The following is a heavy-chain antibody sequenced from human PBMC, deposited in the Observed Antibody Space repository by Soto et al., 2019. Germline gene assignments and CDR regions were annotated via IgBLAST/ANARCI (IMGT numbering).Heavy chain of an antibody. J-gene: IGHJ6*02. V-gene: IGHV3-7*01. Sequence: RRLSCAASRFTFSSYLMSGVRQVPGKGLEWGAIIKHNGSEKYYVASLKGQFIISRDNAKTYLYLKINSLRAEDTAVYYSKTHKRSYCSRTSRPHFFSSSGMDAWGQGTTVTVS. D-gene: IGHD2-2*01. CDR3: KTHKRSYCSRTSRPHFFSSSGMDA. CDR2: IKHNGSEK. CDR1: RFTFSSYL.